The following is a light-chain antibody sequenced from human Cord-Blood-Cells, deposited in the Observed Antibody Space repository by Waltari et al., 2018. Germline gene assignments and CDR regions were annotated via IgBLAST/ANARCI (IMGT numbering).Light chain of an antibody. V-gene: IGKV1-5*01. CDR2: DAS. CDR3: QQYNSYTIT. CDR1: QSISSW. J-gene: IGKJ5*01. Sequence: QMTQSPSTLSASVGDRDTITCRASQSISSWLAWYQQKPGKAPKLLIYDASSLESGVPSRFSGSGSGTEFTLTISSLQPDDFATYYCQQYNSYTITFGQGTRLEIK.